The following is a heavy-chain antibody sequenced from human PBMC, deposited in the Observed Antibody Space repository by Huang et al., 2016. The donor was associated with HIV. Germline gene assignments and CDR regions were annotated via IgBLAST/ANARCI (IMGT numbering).Heavy chain of an antibody. CDR1: GASFTDHN. V-gene: IGHV4-34*01. CDR3: ARGMGRLRFGEVNDAFDV. Sequence: QVQLQQWGAGLLKPSETLSLTCAVFGASFTDHNCGWLRQPPGKGLEWLGVINHSGSCSHKPTLNIRVTISLDTSKGQCSLKLTSVTAADTAVYYGARGMGRLRFGEVNDAFDVWGRGTMVTVSS. CDR2: INHSGSC. J-gene: IGHJ3*01. D-gene: IGHD3-10*01.